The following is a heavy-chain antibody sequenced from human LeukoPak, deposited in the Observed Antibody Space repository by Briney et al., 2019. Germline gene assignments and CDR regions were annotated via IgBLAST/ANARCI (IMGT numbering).Heavy chain of an antibody. Sequence: SETLSLTCTLSGGSISSSSYYWGWIRQPPGKRLEWIGSIYYSGSTYYNPSLKSRVTISVDTSKNQFSLKLSSVTAADTAVYYCASHLLQDSSGYPPYYFDYWGQGTLVTVSS. J-gene: IGHJ4*02. CDR3: ASHLLQDSSGYPPYYFDY. CDR2: IYYSGST. CDR1: GGSISSSSYY. D-gene: IGHD3-22*01. V-gene: IGHV4-39*01.